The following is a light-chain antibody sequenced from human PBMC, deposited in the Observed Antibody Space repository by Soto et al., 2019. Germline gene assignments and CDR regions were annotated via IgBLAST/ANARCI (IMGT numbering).Light chain of an antibody. Sequence: DIQMTQSPSTLSASVGDRVTITCRATQNIYTWLAWYQQKPGKAPNLLIYDASSLESGVPSRFSGSGSETEFTLTVCSLQPDDFASYFCQQYSIFTPYTFGQGTKLEIK. J-gene: IGKJ2*01. CDR1: QNIYTW. CDR3: QQYSIFTPYT. V-gene: IGKV1-5*01. CDR2: DAS.